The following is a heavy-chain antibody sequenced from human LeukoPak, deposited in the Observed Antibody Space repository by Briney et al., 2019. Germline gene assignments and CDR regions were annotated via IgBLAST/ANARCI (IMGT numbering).Heavy chain of an antibody. Sequence: SQTLSLTCAISGDSVSSKSGAWNWIRQSPSRGLEWLGRTYYRSKWYNDYAVSVKSRITINPDTSKNQFSLQLNSVTPEDTAVYYCARGGHAAAGIPYYYYGMDVWGQGTTVTVSS. D-gene: IGHD6-13*01. V-gene: IGHV6-1*01. CDR2: TYYRSKWYN. CDR1: GDSVSSKSGA. J-gene: IGHJ6*02. CDR3: ARGGHAAAGIPYYYYGMDV.